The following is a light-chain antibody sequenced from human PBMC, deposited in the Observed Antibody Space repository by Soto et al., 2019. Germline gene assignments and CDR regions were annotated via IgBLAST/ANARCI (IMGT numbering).Light chain of an antibody. Sequence: DLHLTQSPSSLSASVGDRVTITCRASQPISSYLNWYQKRPGEAPKLLIYAVSTLHSGVPSRFSGSGSGTDFTLTISSLQPEDFATYYCQQSFSTPLYTFGQGTELEIK. CDR1: QPISSY. J-gene: IGKJ2*01. V-gene: IGKV1-39*01. CDR3: QQSFSTPLYT. CDR2: AVS.